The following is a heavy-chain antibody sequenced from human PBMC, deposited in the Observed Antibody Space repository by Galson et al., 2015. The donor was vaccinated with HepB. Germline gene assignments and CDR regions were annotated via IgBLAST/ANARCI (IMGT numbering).Heavy chain of an antibody. D-gene: IGHD1-26*01. CDR1: GGTFSSYA. CDR3: ARGRGGSPIYFDY. J-gene: IGHJ4*02. Sequence: SVKVSCKASGGTFSSYAISWVQQAPGQGLEWMGGIIPIFGTANYAQKFQGRVTITAGESTSTAYMELSSLRSEDTAVYYCARGRGGSPIYFDYWGQGTLVTVSS. V-gene: IGHV1-69*13. CDR2: IIPIFGTA.